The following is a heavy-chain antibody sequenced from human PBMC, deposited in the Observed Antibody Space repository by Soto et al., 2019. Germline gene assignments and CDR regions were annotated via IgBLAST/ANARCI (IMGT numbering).Heavy chain of an antibody. CDR3: ARLGYYDSSGPYGLDV. CDR2: IYPGDSDT. CDR1: GYSFTSYW. Sequence: PGESLKISCKGSGYSFTSYWIGWVRQMPGKGLEWMGVIYPGDSDTRYSPSFQGQVTISADKSISTAYLQWSSLKASDTAMYYCARLGYYDSSGPYGLDVWGQGTTVTVSS. D-gene: IGHD3-22*01. J-gene: IGHJ6*02. V-gene: IGHV5-51*01.